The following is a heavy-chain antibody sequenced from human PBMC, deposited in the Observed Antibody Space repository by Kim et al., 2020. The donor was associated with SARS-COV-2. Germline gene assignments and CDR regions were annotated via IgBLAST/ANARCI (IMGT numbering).Heavy chain of an antibody. J-gene: IGHJ6*02. CDR3: AKDFTYGYTGGSLYYGMDV. Sequence: GRFTISRDNSKNTLYLQMNSLRAEDTAVYYCAKDFTYGYTGGSLYYGMDVWGQGTTVTVSS. V-gene: IGHV3-23*01. D-gene: IGHD5-18*01.